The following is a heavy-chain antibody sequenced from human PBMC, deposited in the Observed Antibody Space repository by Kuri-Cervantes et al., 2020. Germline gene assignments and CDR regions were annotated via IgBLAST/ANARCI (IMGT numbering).Heavy chain of an antibody. CDR1: GFTFSSYD. D-gene: IGHD4-17*01. CDR3: VKGVNDYSDYQKWFDP. J-gene: IGHJ5*02. Sequence: GESLKISCAASGFTFSSYDMHWVRQATGKGLEWVSAIGTAGDTYYPGSVKGRFTISRENAKNSLYLQMNSLRAGDTAVYYCVKGVNDYSDYQKWFDPWGQGTLVTVSS. CDR2: IGTAGDT. V-gene: IGHV3-13*01.